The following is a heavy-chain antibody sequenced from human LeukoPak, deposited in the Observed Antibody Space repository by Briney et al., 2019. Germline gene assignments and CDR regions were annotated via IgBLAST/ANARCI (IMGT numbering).Heavy chain of an antibody. J-gene: IGHJ5*02. D-gene: IGHD6-13*01. CDR1: GGSISSSSSY. CDR3: ARHPYSSTPSYWFDP. V-gene: IGHV4-39*01. Sequence: PSETLSLTCTVSGGSISSSSSYWGWIRQPPGKGLEWIGSIYYSGSTYYNPSLKSRVTISVDTSKNQFSLKLSSVTAADTAVYYCARHPYSSTPSYWFDPWGQGTLVTVSS. CDR2: IYYSGST.